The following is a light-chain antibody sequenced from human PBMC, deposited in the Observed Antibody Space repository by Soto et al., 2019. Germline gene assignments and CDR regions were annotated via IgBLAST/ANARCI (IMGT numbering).Light chain of an antibody. CDR3: QQYDNSPLT. J-gene: IGKJ4*01. V-gene: IGKV3-20*01. CDR2: GAS. CDR1: QSVSSSY. Sequence: EIVLTQSPRTLSLSPGDRATLSCRASQSVSSSYLAWYQQKPGQAPRLLIYGASNRATGIPDRFSGSGSGTDFTLTISRLEPEDFAVYYCQQYDNSPLTFGGGTKVDI.